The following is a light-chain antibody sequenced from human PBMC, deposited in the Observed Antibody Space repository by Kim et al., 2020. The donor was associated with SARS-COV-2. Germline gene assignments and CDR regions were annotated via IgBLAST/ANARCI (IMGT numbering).Light chain of an antibody. CDR3: SSYAGSTNQV. J-gene: IGLJ1*01. V-gene: IGLV2-8*01. CDR1: SSDVGGYNY. Sequence: QSALTQPPSASGSPGQSVTISCTGTSSDVGGYNYVSWYQQHPGKAPKLMIYEVSKRPSGVPDRFSGSKSGNTASLTVSGLQAEDEADYYCSSYAGSTNQVFGTGTKVTVL. CDR2: EVS.